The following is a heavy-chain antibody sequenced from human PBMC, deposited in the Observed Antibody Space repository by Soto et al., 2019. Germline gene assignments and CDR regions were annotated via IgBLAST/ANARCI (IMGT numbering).Heavy chain of an antibody. CDR2: INPDAGAT. CDR1: AYSFTTYH. D-gene: IGHD2-2*01. CDR3: ARGDIVLVPASEGNWFDP. V-gene: IGHV1-46*01. J-gene: IGHJ5*02. Sequence: QVQLVQSGAVVKKPGASVTVSCKASAYSFTTYHIHWVRQAPGQGLEWMGLINPDAGATNYAQRFQGRLRLTRDTSTSTVYMELRSLTFDDTAVYYCARGDIVLVPASEGNWFDPWGQGTLVTVSS.